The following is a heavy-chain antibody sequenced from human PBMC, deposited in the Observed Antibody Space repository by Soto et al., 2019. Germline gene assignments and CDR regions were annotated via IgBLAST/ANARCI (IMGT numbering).Heavy chain of an antibody. CDR2: ISGSGGSA. CDR3: AKQQGWGPPYYYSRDV. D-gene: IGHD3-16*01. J-gene: IGHJ6*04. V-gene: IGHV3-23*01. Sequence: EVQLLESGGGLVQPGGSLRLSCAASGFTFSSYAMSWVRQAPGKGLEWVSTISGSGGSAYYADSVKGRFTISRDNSKNTLYLKMNGVRAGDTAVYYCAKQQGWGPPYYYSRDVWGKGTTVTVSS. CDR1: GFTFSSYA.